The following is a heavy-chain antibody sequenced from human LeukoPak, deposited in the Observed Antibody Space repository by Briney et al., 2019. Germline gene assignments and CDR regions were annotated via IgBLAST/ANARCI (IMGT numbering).Heavy chain of an antibody. CDR3: VKDLGISVTTAPGFDY. J-gene: IGHJ4*02. CDR1: VFTFSSYA. V-gene: IGHV3-64D*06. D-gene: IGHD4-17*01. Sequence: PGGSLRLSCSASVFTFSSYAMHWVRQAPGKGLEYVSAISSNGGSTYYADSVKGRFTISRDNSKNTLYLQMSSLRAEDTAVYYCVKDLGISVTTAPGFDYWGQGTLVTVSS. CDR2: ISSNGGST.